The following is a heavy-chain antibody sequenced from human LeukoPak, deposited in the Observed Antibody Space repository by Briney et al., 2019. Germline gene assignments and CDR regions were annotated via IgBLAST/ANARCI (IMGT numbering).Heavy chain of an antibody. D-gene: IGHD3-22*01. J-gene: IGHJ4*02. CDR3: ARDLFYDSSGYYAFDS. Sequence: GGSLRLSCAASGFTFSTYWMRWVRQAPGKGLVRFTRTNSDGSSTVYADSVKGRFTISRDNAKNTLYLQMNSLRAEDTAVYYCARDLFYDSSGYYAFDSWGQGTLVTVSS. V-gene: IGHV3-74*01. CDR2: TNSDGSST. CDR1: GFTFSTYW.